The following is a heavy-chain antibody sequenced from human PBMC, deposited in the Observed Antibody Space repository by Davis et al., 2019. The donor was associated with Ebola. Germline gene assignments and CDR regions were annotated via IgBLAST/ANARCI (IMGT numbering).Heavy chain of an antibody. V-gene: IGHV3-30*03. Sequence: PGGSLRLSCAASGFTFSSYGMHWVRQAPGKGLEWVAVISYDGSNKYYADSVKGRFTISRDNAKNSLYLQMNSLRAEDTAVYYCARGYYYDSSGSNDAFDIWGQGTMVTVSS. CDR1: GFTFSSYG. D-gene: IGHD3-22*01. J-gene: IGHJ3*02. CDR2: ISYDGSNK. CDR3: ARGYYYDSSGSNDAFDI.